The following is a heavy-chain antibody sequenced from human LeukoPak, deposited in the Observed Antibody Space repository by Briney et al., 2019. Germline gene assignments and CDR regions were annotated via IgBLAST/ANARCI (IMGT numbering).Heavy chain of an antibody. CDR2: INPNSGGT. CDR3: ARDVLSSSWANWFDP. D-gene: IGHD6-13*01. Sequence: ASVKVSCKASGYTFNGYFMHWVRQAPGQGLEWMGWINPNSGGTNYAQKFQGSVTMTRDTSISTVYVELSRLRSDDTAVYYCARDVLSSSWANWFDPWGQGTLVTVSS. V-gene: IGHV1-2*02. CDR1: GYTFNGYF. J-gene: IGHJ5*02.